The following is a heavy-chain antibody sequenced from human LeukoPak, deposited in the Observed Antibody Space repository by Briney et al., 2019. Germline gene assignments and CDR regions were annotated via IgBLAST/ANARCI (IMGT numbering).Heavy chain of an antibody. Sequence: VASVKVSCKASGYTFTSYGISWVRQAPGQGLEWMGWISAYNGNTNYAQKLQGRVTMTTDTSTSTAYMELRSLRSDDTAVYHCARVKATVVSGVVDYWGQGTLVTVSS. V-gene: IGHV1-18*01. CDR3: ARVKATVVSGVVDY. D-gene: IGHD4-23*01. CDR1: GYTFTSYG. CDR2: ISAYNGNT. J-gene: IGHJ4*02.